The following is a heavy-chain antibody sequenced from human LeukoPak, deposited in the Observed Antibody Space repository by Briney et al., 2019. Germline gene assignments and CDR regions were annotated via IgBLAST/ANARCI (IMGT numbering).Heavy chain of an antibody. CDR1: GGSISSYY. CDR3: ARGRMWAAAEKAY. V-gene: IGHV4-59*12. J-gene: IGHJ4*02. Sequence: PSETLSLTCTVSGGSISSYYWSWIRQPPGKGLEWIGYIYYSGSTDYNPSLKSRVTISVDTSKNQFSLKLRSVTAADTAVYYCARGRMWAAAEKAYWGQGTLVTVSS. D-gene: IGHD6-13*01. CDR2: IYYSGST.